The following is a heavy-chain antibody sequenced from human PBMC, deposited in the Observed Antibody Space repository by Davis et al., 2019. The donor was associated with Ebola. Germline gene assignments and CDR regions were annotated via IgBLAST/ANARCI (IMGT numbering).Heavy chain of an antibody. D-gene: IGHD1-26*01. CDR2: IYYSGST. CDR1: GGSISSGDYY. J-gene: IGHJ4*02. Sequence: MPSETLSLTCTVSGGSISSGDYYWSWIRQPLGKGLEWIGYIYYSGSTYYNPSLKSRVTISVDKSKNQFSLKLSSVTAADTAVYYCARGRQWELLVDYWGQGTLVTVSS. V-gene: IGHV4-30-4*01. CDR3: ARGRQWELLVDY.